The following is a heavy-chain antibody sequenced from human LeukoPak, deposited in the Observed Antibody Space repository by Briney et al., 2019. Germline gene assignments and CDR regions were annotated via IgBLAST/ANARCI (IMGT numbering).Heavy chain of an antibody. CDR1: GFTFSSYA. CDR3: ARDTSKIRGVAKYFQH. CDR2: ISYDGSIK. J-gene: IGHJ1*01. D-gene: IGHD3-10*01. V-gene: IGHV3-30*04. Sequence: GGSLRLSCAASGFTFSSYAMHWVRQAPGKGLEWVAVISYDGSIKYYADSVKGRFTISRDNSKNTLYLQMNSLRAEDTAVYYCARDTSKIRGVAKYFQHWGQGTLVTVSS.